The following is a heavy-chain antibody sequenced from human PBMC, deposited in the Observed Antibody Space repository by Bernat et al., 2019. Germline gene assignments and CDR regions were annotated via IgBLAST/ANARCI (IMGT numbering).Heavy chain of an antibody. CDR2: ISSSGSYI. CDR1: GFTFSNYS. Sequence: EVQLVESGGGLVKPGGSLRLSCAASGFTFSNYSMNWVRQAPGKGLEWVSSISSSGSYIYYADSLKGRFTISRDNAKNSLYLQMNSLRAEDTAVYYCAKDLQLARDSLGGRFDPWGQGTLVTVSS. CDR3: AKDLQLARDSLGGRFDP. D-gene: IGHD6-13*01. J-gene: IGHJ5*02. V-gene: IGHV3-21*01.